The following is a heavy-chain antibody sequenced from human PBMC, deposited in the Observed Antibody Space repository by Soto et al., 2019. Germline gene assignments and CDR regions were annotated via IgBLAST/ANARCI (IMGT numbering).Heavy chain of an antibody. J-gene: IGHJ4*02. CDR3: ARGLEGQAWGPVEGATSIGY. D-gene: IGHD1-26*01. V-gene: IGHV1-2*04. Sequence: ASVKVSCKASGYTFTGYYMHWVRQAPGQGLEWMGWINPNSGGTNYAQKFQGWVTMTRDTSISTAYMELSRLRSDDTAVYYCARGLEGQAWGPVEGATSIGYWGQGTLVTVSS. CDR2: INPNSGGT. CDR1: GYTFTGYY.